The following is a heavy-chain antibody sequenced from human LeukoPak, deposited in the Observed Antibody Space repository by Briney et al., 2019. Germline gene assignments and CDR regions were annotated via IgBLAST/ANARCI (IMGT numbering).Heavy chain of an antibody. CDR2: IIPIFGAA. Sequence: VASVKVSCKASGGTFSSYAISWVRQAPGQGLEWMGGIIPIFGAANYAQKFQGRVTITADKSTSTAYMELSSLRSEDTAVYYCARDTGAGYCSSTSCYGLYYYYYYMDVWGKGTTVTVSS. D-gene: IGHD2-2*01. J-gene: IGHJ6*03. CDR1: GGTFSSYA. CDR3: ARDTGAGYCSSTSCYGLYYYYYYMDV. V-gene: IGHV1-69*06.